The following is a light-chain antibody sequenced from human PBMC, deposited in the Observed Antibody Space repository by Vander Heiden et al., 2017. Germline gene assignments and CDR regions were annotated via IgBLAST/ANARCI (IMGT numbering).Light chain of an antibody. CDR3: QQYKSYSHT. Sequence: DIQMTQSPSTLSASVGDRVTITCRASQSISSWLAWYQQKPGKAPKLLIYKASSLESGVPSRFSGSGSGTEFTLTISSLQPDDFATYYCQQYKSYSHTFGHGTKVDIK. CDR1: QSISSW. J-gene: IGKJ3*01. CDR2: KAS. V-gene: IGKV1-5*03.